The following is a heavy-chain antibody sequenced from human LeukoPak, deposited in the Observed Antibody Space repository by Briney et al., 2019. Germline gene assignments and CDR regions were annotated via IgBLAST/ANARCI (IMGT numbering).Heavy chain of an antibody. Sequence: SETLSLTRTVSGGSLSSYYWSWIRQPPGKGLEWIGHVYYTGTTNYNPSLKSRVTISVDTSNNQFSLKLSSVAAADTAVYYCARRSKAVAGLAFDIWGQGTMVTVSS. CDR2: VYYTGTT. CDR1: GGSLSSYY. J-gene: IGHJ3*02. V-gene: IGHV4-59*08. D-gene: IGHD6-19*01. CDR3: ARRSKAVAGLAFDI.